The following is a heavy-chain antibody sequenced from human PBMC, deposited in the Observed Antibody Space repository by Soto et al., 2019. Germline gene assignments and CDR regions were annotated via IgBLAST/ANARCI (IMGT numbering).Heavy chain of an antibody. J-gene: IGHJ4*02. CDR2: ISYDGINE. CDR1: GFTFTSYA. CDR3: ARDRLRLGELSLIGYFGY. D-gene: IGHD3-16*02. Sequence: QMQLLESGGSVVQPGRSLRLSCEASGFTFTSYAMHWVRQAPGKGLEWVAVISYDGINEYYADSVKGRFTISRDNSKNTLFLQMSSLRVEDTALYYCARDRLRLGELSLIGYFGYWGQGTLVTVSS. V-gene: IGHV3-30*15.